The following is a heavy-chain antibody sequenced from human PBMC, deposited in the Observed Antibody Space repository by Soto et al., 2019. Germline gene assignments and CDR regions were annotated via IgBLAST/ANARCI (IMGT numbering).Heavy chain of an antibody. CDR2: INWNGGST. Sequence: GGSLRLSCAASGFTFDDYGMSWVRQAPGKGLEWVSGINWNGGSTGYADSVKGRFTISRDNAKNSLYLQMNSLRAEDTALYHCARGGGYYYDSSGYYYGPYGMDVWGQGTTVTVSS. CDR1: GFTFDDYG. V-gene: IGHV3-20*01. J-gene: IGHJ6*02. D-gene: IGHD3-22*01. CDR3: ARGGGYYYDSSGYYYGPYGMDV.